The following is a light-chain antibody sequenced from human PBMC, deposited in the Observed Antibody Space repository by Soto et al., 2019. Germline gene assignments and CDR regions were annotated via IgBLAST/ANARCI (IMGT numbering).Light chain of an antibody. CDR2: DAS. CDR3: QQYSSSPRT. CDR1: QFVSSRY. Sequence: EIVLTQSPGTLSLSPGESATLLCRASQFVSSRYLAWYQQKVGQAPRLLIYDASNRATGVPDRFSGSGSGTDFSLTISRLEPEDFAVYHCQQYSSSPRTFGQGTRLEIK. J-gene: IGKJ5*01. V-gene: IGKV3-20*01.